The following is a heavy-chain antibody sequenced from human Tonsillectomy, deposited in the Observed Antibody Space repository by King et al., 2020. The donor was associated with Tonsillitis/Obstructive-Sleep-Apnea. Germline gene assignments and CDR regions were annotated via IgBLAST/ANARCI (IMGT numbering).Heavy chain of an antibody. CDR1: GFSLSNARMG. CDR3: ARIYVLLTPYYYYYYMDV. D-gene: IGHD3-16*01. V-gene: IGHV2-26*01. CDR2: IFSKDEK. J-gene: IGHJ6*03. Sequence: VTLKESGPVLVKPTETLTLTCTVSGFSLSNARMGVSWIRQPPGKALEWLAHIFSKDEKSYSTSLQSRLTISKDTSKSQVVLTMTNMDPVDTATYYCARIYVLLTPYYYYYYMDVWGKGTTVTVSS.